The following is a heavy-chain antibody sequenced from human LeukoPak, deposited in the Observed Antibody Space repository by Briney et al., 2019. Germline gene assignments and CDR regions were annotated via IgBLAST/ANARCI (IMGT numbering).Heavy chain of an antibody. CDR3: AREWASYDRSGYYPFDH. CDR2: ISGIDGST. CDR1: GFTFSSYA. Sequence: PGGSLRLSRAASGFTFSSYAMSWVRQAPGKGLEWVSGISGIDGSTYYADSVKGRFTISRDNSKNTLYLQMNSLRAEDTAVYYCAREWASYDRSGYYPFDHWGQGTLVTVSS. V-gene: IGHV3-23*01. D-gene: IGHD3-22*01. J-gene: IGHJ4*02.